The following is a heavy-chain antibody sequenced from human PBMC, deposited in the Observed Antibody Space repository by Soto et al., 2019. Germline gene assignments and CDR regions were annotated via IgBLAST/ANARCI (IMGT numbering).Heavy chain of an antibody. CDR2: INSDGSST. J-gene: IGHJ3*02. Sequence: GGSLRLSCAASGFTFSSYWMHWVRQAPGKGLVWVSRINSDGSSTSYADSVKGRFTISRDNAKNTLYLQMNSLRAEDTAVYYCAKGLRVRFLEWLRAFDIWGQGTMVTVSS. D-gene: IGHD3-3*01. CDR1: GFTFSSYW. CDR3: AKGLRVRFLEWLRAFDI. V-gene: IGHV3-74*01.